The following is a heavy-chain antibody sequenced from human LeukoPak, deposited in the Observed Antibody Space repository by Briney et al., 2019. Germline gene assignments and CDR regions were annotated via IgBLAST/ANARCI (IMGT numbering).Heavy chain of an antibody. Sequence: GGSLGLSCAASGFAFSTYAMTWVRQAPEKGLQWVSTISTSGRATYYADSVEGRFTISRDNSKNTLYLQMNSLRADDTAVYYCAKARGSSVYEQFDYWGQGTQVTVSS. CDR1: GFAFSTYA. CDR2: ISTSGRAT. D-gene: IGHD5/OR15-5a*01. V-gene: IGHV3-23*01. J-gene: IGHJ4*02. CDR3: AKARGSSVYEQFDY.